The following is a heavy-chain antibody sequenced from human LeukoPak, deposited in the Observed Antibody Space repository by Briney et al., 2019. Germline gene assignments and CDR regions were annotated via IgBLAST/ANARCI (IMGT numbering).Heavy chain of an antibody. Sequence: SETLSLTCAVYGGSFSGYYWSWIRQPPGKGLEWIGSIYYSGSTYYNPSLKSRVTISVDTSKNQFSLKLSSVTAADTAVYYCARDRSDSPGYWGQGTLVTVSS. CDR2: IYYSGST. D-gene: IGHD3-22*01. J-gene: IGHJ4*02. CDR3: ARDRSDSPGY. CDR1: GGSFSGYY. V-gene: IGHV4-34*01.